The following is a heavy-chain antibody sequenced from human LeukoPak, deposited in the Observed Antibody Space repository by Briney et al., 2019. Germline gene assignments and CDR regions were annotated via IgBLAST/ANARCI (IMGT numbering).Heavy chain of an antibody. CDR1: GGSISSYY. D-gene: IGHD1-1*01. J-gene: IGHJ4*02. CDR3: ATLGTFDY. CDR2: IYHSGNA. Sequence: SETLSLTCTVSGGSISSYYWSWIRQPPGKGLEWIGYIYHSGNANYNPSLKSRVTISVDTSKNQFSLKLSSVTAADTAVYYCATLGTFDYWGQGTLVTVSS. V-gene: IGHV4-59*01.